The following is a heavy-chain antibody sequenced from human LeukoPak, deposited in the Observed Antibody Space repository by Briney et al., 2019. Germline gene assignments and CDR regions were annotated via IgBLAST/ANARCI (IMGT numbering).Heavy chain of an antibody. CDR2: IYYSGST. V-gene: IGHV4-39*01. CDR1: GGSISSSSYY. CDR3: ATVTYYYDSSGYYRSPHDY. Sequence: SETLSLTCTVSGGSISSSSYYWGWIRQPPGKGLEWIGSIYYSGSTYYNPSLKSRVTISVDTSKNQFSLKLSSETAADTAVYYCATVTYYYDSSGYYRSPHDYWGQGTLVTVSS. J-gene: IGHJ4*02. D-gene: IGHD3-22*01.